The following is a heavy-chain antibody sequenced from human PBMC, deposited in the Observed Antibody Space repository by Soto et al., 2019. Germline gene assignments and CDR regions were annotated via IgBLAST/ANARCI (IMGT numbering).Heavy chain of an antibody. CDR1: GFTFSSYS. V-gene: IGHV3-21*01. D-gene: IGHD5-18*01. Sequence: PGGSLRLSCAAXGFTFSSYSMNWVRQAPGKGLEWVSSISSSSSYIYYADSVKGRFTISRDNAKNSLYLQMNSLRAEDTAVYYCARDQPGYSYGYGLGYWGQGTLVTVSS. CDR2: ISSSSSYI. CDR3: ARDQPGYSYGYGLGY. J-gene: IGHJ4*02.